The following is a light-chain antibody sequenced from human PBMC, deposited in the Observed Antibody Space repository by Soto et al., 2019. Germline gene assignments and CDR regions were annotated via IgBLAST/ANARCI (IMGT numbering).Light chain of an antibody. J-gene: IGKJ2*01. CDR1: QSVLYSSNNKNY. CDR3: QQYFNTPYT. V-gene: IGKV4-1*01. Sequence: DIVMTQSPDSLPVSLGERATINCKSSQSVLYSSNNKNYLAWYQQKPRQPPKLIIYWASTRESGVPDRFSGSGSGSDFTLTISSLQAEDVAVYYCQQYFNTPYTFGQGTKLEIK. CDR2: WAS.